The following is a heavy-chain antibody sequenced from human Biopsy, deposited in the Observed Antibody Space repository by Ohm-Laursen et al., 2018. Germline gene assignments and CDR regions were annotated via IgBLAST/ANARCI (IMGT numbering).Heavy chain of an antibody. CDR3: ARGDYFDSNGYFWFDP. Sequence: TLSLTWTVSGGSISSGGSYWSWIRQRPGKGLEWIGYISNSANTYYNPSLKNLITISGDTSKNQFSLKLNSVTAADTAVYYCARGDYFDSNGYFWFDPWGQGTLVTVSS. CDR1: GGSISSGGSY. D-gene: IGHD3-22*01. CDR2: ISNSANT. J-gene: IGHJ5*02. V-gene: IGHV4-31*01.